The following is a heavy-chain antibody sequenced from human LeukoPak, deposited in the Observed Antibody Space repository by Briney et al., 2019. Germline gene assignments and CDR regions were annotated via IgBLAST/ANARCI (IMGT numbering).Heavy chain of an antibody. J-gene: IGHJ1*01. V-gene: IGHV4-31*03. D-gene: IGHD3-22*01. CDR2: IYYSGNT. CDR3: ARDRYYDSSGYRYFQH. CDR1: GGSISSGGNY. Sequence: SETLSLTCTVSGGSISSGGNYWSWIRQHPGKGLEWIGYIYYSGNTQHNPSLKSRITISINTSKSQFSLKLSSVTAADTAVYYCARDRYYDSSGYRYFQHWGQGTLVTVSS.